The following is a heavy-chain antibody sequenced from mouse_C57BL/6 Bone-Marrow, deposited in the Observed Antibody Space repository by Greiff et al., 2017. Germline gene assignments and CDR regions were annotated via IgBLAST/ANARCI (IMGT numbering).Heavy chain of an antibody. V-gene: IGHV5-9-1*02. D-gene: IGHD1-1*01. CDR2: ISSGGDYI. J-gene: IGHJ2*01. CDR1: GFTFSSYA. CDR3: TRADYYGSSQYYFDY. Sequence: EVQLVESGEGLVKPGGSLKLSCAASGFTFSSYAMSWVRQTPEKRLAWVAYISSGGDYIYYADTVKGRFTISRDNARKTLYLQMSSLKSEDTAMYYCTRADYYGSSQYYFDYWGQGTTLTVSS.